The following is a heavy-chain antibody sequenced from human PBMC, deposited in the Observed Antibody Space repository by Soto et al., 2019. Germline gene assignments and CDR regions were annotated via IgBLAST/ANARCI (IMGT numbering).Heavy chain of an antibody. CDR3: ARRRGYNWNNPAFDY. Sequence: SGPTLVNPTQTLTLTCTFSGFSLSTSGVGVGWIRQPPGKAREWLALIYWNDDKKYSPSLKSRLGITKDTFRNQVVLTMTNVDPLDTATYYCARRRGYNWNNPAFDYWGQGALVTVSS. CDR2: IYWNDDK. J-gene: IGHJ4*02. D-gene: IGHD1-20*01. V-gene: IGHV2-5*01. CDR1: GFSLSTSGVG.